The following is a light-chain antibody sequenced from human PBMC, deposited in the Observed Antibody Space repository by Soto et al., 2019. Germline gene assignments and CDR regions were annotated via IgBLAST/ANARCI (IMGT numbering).Light chain of an antibody. CDR3: SSYATSSPYV. Sequence: QSALTQPRSVSGSPGQSVTISCTGTNNDVGFYNYVSWYQQQLGKAPKLLIYEVSHRPSGISDRFSGSKSGNTASLTISGLQVEDEADYYCSSYATSSPYVFGPGTKVTVL. J-gene: IGLJ1*01. V-gene: IGLV2-11*01. CDR1: NNDVGFYNY. CDR2: EVS.